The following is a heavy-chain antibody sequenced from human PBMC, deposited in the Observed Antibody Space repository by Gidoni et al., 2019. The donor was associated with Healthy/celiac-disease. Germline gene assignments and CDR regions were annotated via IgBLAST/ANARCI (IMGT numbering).Heavy chain of an antibody. J-gene: IGHJ4*02. Sequence: EVQLVESGGGLVQPGRSLRLSCAASGFTFDDYAMHWVRQAPGKGLEWVSGISWNSGSIGYADSVKGRFTISRDNAKNSLYLQMNSLRAEDTALYYCAKGNYVWGSYRLPFDYWGQGTLVTVSS. CDR1: GFTFDDYA. CDR2: ISWNSGSI. D-gene: IGHD3-16*02. CDR3: AKGNYVWGSYRLPFDY. V-gene: IGHV3-9*01.